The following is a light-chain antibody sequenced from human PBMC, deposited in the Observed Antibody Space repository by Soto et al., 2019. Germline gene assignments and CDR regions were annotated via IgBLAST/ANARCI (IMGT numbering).Light chain of an antibody. J-gene: IGLJ3*02. CDR1: NIGSKS. CDR3: QVWDSSTARV. Sequence: SYELTQPPSVSVAPGKTARITCGGNNIGSKSVHWYQQKPGQAPVLVIYYDSDRPSGIPERFSGSNSGNTATLTISRAQAGDEADYYCQVWDSSTARVFGGGTKLTVL. CDR2: YDS. V-gene: IGLV3-21*01.